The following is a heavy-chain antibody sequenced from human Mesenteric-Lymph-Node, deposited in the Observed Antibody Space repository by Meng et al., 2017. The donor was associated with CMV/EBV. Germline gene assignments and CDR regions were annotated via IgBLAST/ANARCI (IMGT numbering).Heavy chain of an antibody. CDR1: GYTFTNYD. CDR3: ARSDYGDYDY. CDR2: VNPNSGNT. D-gene: IGHD4-17*01. J-gene: IGHJ4*02. V-gene: IGHV1-8*03. Sequence: GGSLRLSCKGSGYTFTNYDINWVRQATGQGLEWMGWVNPNSGNTGYAQKFQGRVTITRSTSITTAYMELSSLRSEDTAVYYCARSDYGDYDYWGQGTLVTVSS.